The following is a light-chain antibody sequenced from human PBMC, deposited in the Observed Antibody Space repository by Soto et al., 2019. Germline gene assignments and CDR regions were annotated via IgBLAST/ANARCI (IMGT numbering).Light chain of an antibody. V-gene: IGKV1-5*03. CDR3: QQYNSYSRT. CDR2: KAS. J-gene: IGKJ1*01. Sequence: DIQMTQSPSTLSASVGARVTITCRASQSISSWLAWYQQKPGKAPKLLIYKASSLESGVPPRFSGSGSGTEFTLTISSLQPDDFATYYCQQYNSYSRTFGQGTKVDIK. CDR1: QSISSW.